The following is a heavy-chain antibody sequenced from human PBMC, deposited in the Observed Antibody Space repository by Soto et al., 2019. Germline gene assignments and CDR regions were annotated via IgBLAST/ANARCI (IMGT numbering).Heavy chain of an antibody. D-gene: IGHD3-22*01. J-gene: IGHJ4*02. CDR1: GGSISSSNW. CDR3: ARGSYYYDSSGYYYVGDFDY. V-gene: IGHV4-4*02. Sequence: SETLSLTCAVSGGSISSSNWWSWVRQPPGKGLEWIGEIYHSGSTNYNPSLKSRVTISVDKSKNQFSLKLSSVTAAYTAVYYCARGSYYYDSSGYYYVGDFDYWGQGTLVTVSS. CDR2: IYHSGST.